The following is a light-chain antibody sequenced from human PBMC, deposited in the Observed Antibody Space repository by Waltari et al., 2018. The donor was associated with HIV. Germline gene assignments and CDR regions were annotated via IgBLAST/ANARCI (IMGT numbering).Light chain of an antibody. CDR1: SSTIGADHQ. CDR2: GNT. CDR3: QSYDSSLSAWV. Sequence: QSALTQPPSLSGAPGQTVTLASTGTSSTIGADHQSPRYQQLPGTAPKLLIYGNTIRPSGVPDRFSGSKSGTSASLAITGLQADDEADYYCQSYDSSLSAWVFGGGTKLTVL. V-gene: IGLV1-40*01. J-gene: IGLJ3*02.